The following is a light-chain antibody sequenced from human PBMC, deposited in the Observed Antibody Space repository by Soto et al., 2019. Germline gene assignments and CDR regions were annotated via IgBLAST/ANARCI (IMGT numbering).Light chain of an antibody. Sequence: EIVLTQSPGTLSLSPGERATLSCRASLSVSSSYVAWYQQNPGQAPRLHIYGASSTATVIPDRFSGSGSGTAFTRTISRLEPEGFAVYYCQQYGSSPPITFGQGTRLEIK. CDR1: LSVSSSY. CDR3: QQYGSSPPIT. V-gene: IGKV3-20*01. CDR2: GAS. J-gene: IGKJ5*01.